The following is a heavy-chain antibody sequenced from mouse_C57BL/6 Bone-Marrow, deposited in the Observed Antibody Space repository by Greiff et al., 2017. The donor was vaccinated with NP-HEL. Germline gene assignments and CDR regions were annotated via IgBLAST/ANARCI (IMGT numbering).Heavy chain of an antibody. V-gene: IGHV1-80*01. J-gene: IGHJ4*01. D-gene: IGHD2-10*01. CDR2: IYPGDGDT. CDR3: ARSGPYYDYAMDY. CDR1: GYAFSSYW. Sequence: QVQLQQSGAELVKPGASVKISCKASGYAFSSYWMNWVKQRPGKGLEWIGQIYPGDGDTNYNGKFKGKATLTADKSSSTAYMQLSSLTSEDSAVYFCARSGPYYDYAMDYWGQGTSVTVSS.